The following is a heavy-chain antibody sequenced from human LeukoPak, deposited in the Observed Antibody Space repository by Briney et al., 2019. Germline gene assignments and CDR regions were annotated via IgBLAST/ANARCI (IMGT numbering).Heavy chain of an antibody. J-gene: IGHJ4*02. CDR2: LSPSGIT. D-gene: IGHD3-16*02. V-gene: IGHV4-30-2*01. CDR1: GYSIDRGGYS. Sequence: TLSLTLGISGYSIDRGGYSWSWMRQPPGRGLEWIEPLSPSGITYYTASLRGRVTTSNDPSQDQFALALATVTAADTALYFCARLSYSYYFDFWGRGSLVTVSS. CDR3: ARLSYSYYFDF.